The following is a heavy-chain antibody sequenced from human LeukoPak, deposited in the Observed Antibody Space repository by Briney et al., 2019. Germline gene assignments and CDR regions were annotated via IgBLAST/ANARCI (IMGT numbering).Heavy chain of an antibody. CDR2: IRYDGSNK. CDR3: AKGRVDNLGIAVAAFFDY. CDR1: GFTFSSYG. J-gene: IGHJ4*02. Sequence: PGGSLRLSCAASGFTFSSYGMHWVRQAPGKGLEWVAFIRYDGSNKYYADSVKGRFTISRDNSKNTLYLQMNSLRAEDTAVYYCAKGRVDNLGIAVAAFFDYWGQGTLVTVSS. V-gene: IGHV3-30*02. D-gene: IGHD6-19*01.